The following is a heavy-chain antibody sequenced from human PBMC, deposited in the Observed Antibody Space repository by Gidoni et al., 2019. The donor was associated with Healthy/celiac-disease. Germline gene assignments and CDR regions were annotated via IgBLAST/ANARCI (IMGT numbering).Heavy chain of an antibody. CDR1: GGTFSSYA. CDR2: IIPIIGTA. J-gene: IGHJ6*03. V-gene: IGHV1-69*06. CDR3: AAADYCSSTSCYLGYYYYYMDV. Sequence: QVQLVQSGAEGKKPGSSVTVSCKASGGTFSSYAISWVRQAPGQGLEWMGGIIPIIGTATDAQKFQGRVTITADKSTSTAYMELSSLRSEDTAVYYCAAADYCSSTSCYLGYYYYYMDVWGKGTTVTVSS. D-gene: IGHD2-2*01.